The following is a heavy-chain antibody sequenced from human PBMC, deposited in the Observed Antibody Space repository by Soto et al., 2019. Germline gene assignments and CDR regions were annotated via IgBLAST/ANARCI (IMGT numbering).Heavy chain of an antibody. V-gene: IGHV6-1*01. CDR3: TRALSGSYDS. J-gene: IGHJ5*01. CDR1: GDTFCSKSAA. CDR2: TYYRSKWST. D-gene: IGHD1-26*01. Sequence: QTLSLTCAISGDTFCSKSAAWNWIRQSPSRGLEWLGRTYYRSKWSTDYAVSVKSRITINPDTSKNQFSLQLNSVTPEDTAVYYCTRALSGSYDSWGQGTLVTV.